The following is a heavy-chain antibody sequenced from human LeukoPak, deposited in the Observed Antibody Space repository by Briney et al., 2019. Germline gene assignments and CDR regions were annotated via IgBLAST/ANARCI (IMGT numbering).Heavy chain of an antibody. CDR1: GGSISSYY. D-gene: IGHD1-26*01. J-gene: IGHJ4*02. CDR2: IYYSGST. Sequence: SETLSLTSTVSGGSISSYYWSWIRQPPGKGLEWIGDIYYSGSTNYNPSLKSRVTISVDTSKNQFSLRLSSVTAADTAVYYSARLASGSYGPLTPFDYWGQGTLVTVSS. V-gene: IGHV4-59*08. CDR3: ARLASGSYGPLTPFDY.